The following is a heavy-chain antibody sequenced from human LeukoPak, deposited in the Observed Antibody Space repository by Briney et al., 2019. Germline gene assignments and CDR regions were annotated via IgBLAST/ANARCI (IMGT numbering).Heavy chain of an antibody. V-gene: IGHV1-18*01. CDR3: ARLGYYDSSGYYYVLSPFDY. D-gene: IGHD3-22*01. J-gene: IGHJ4*02. Sequence: ASVKVSCKASGYTFTSYGISWVRQAPGQGLEWMGWISAYSGNTNYAQKLQGRVTMTTDTSTSTAYMELRSLRSDDTAVYYCARLGYYDSSGYYYVLSPFDYWGQGTLVTVSS. CDR1: GYTFTSYG. CDR2: ISAYSGNT.